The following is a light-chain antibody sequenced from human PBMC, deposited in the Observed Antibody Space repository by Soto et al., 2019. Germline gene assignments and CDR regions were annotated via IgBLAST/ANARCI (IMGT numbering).Light chain of an antibody. CDR3: FSTADNNPSL. J-gene: IGLJ3*02. Sequence: SYELTQPSSVSVSPGQTARITCSGDVLAKKYARWFQQKPGQAPVLVIYKDSERPSGIPERFSGSSSGTTVTLTISGAQVEDEADYYCFSTADNNPSLFGGGTKVTVL. CDR1: VLAKKY. V-gene: IGLV3-27*01. CDR2: KDS.